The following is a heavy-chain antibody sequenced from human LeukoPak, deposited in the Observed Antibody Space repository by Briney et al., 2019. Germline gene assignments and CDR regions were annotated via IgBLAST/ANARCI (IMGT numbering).Heavy chain of an antibody. Sequence: PGRSLRLSCAASGFTFSSHGMHWVRQAPGKGLEWVAVIWNDGTNKYYEDSVKGRFTISRDNSKNTLYLQMNSLRAEDTAVYYCVREGEHYDILTGYSEYYGMDVWGQGTTVTVSS. D-gene: IGHD3-9*01. CDR2: IWNDGTNK. CDR3: VREGEHYDILTGYSEYYGMDV. J-gene: IGHJ6*02. V-gene: IGHV3-33*01. CDR1: GFTFSSHG.